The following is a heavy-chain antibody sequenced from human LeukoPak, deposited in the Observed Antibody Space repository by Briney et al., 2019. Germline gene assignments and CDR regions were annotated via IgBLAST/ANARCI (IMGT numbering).Heavy chain of an antibody. V-gene: IGHV4-4*07. CDR2: IYTSGST. Sequence: SETLSLTCTVSGGSINGYQWSWIRQPAGKGLEWIGRIYTSGSTNYNPSLKSRVTMSVDTSKNQFSLKLSSVTAADTAMYYCARDQRVTGRPDIDYWGQGTLVIVSS. J-gene: IGHJ4*02. CDR1: GGSINGYQ. CDR3: ARDQRVTGRPDIDY. D-gene: IGHD6-6*01.